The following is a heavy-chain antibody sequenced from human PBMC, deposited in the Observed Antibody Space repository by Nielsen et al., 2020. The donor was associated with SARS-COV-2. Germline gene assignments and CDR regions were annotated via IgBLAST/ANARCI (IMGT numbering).Heavy chain of an antibody. CDR1: GFTFSDSY. Sequence: GESLKISCAASGFTFSDSYMSWIRQAPGKGLEWISYISSSSSYTNYADSLKGRFTISRDNAKNSLYLQMNSLHQGPIGLPPGTLLQEHLWG. CDR3: TLLQEHL. CDR2: ISSSSSYT. J-gene: IGHJ6*01. V-gene: IGHV3-11*03.